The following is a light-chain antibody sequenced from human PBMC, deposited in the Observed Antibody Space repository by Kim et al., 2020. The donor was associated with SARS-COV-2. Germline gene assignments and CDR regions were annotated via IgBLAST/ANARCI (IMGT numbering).Light chain of an antibody. Sequence: DIQMTQSPSSLSAFVGDRVTMTCRASQSITTYLNWYHHELGEAPELLIYAASSLHSGVPSNITGSGSGTDFTLTIRSVQPEDFGTYFCQQSYSTPYTFGQGTKLEI. CDR3: QQSYSTPYT. V-gene: IGKV1-39*01. J-gene: IGKJ2*01. CDR1: QSITTY. CDR2: AAS.